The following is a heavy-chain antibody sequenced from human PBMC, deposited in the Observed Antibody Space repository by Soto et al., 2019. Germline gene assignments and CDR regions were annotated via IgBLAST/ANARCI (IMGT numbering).Heavy chain of an antibody. V-gene: IGHV4-59*08. CDR1: GGSISSYY. D-gene: IGHD3-3*01. CDR3: ARQYSTIFGVVTPNYYYYYMDV. Sequence: SETLSLTCTVSGGSISSYYWSWIRQPPGKGLEWIGYIYYSGSTNYNPSLKSRVTISVDTSKNQFSLKLSSVTAADTAVYYCARQYSTIFGVVTPNYYYYYMDVWGKGTTVTVSS. J-gene: IGHJ6*03. CDR2: IYYSGST.